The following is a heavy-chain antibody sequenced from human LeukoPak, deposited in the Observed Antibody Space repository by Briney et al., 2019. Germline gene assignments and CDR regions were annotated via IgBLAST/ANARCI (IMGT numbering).Heavy chain of an antibody. CDR3: ARDGGDY. D-gene: IGHD3-16*01. J-gene: IGHJ4*02. CDR1: GXSISSYS. CDR2: IYYNGNT. V-gene: IGHV4-59*12. Sequence: SETLSLTCTVSGXSISSYSWSWIRQPPGKGLEWIGYIYYNGNTNYNPSLKSRVTISVDTSKNQFSLKLSSVTAADTAVYFCARDGGDYWGQGTLVTVSS.